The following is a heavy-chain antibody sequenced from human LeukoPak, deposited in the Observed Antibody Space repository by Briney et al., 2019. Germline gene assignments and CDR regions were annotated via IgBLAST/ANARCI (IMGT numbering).Heavy chain of an antibody. CDR2: TYYSGST. J-gene: IGHJ4*02. Sequence: SETLSLTCTVSGGSISRYYWSWIRQPPGKGMEWIGYTYYSGSTNYNPSLKSRVTISVDTSKNQLSLKLSSVTAADTAVYYCARGLFGVFDYWGQGTLVTVSS. CDR3: ARGLFGVFDY. D-gene: IGHD3-3*01. V-gene: IGHV4-59*01. CDR1: GGSISRYY.